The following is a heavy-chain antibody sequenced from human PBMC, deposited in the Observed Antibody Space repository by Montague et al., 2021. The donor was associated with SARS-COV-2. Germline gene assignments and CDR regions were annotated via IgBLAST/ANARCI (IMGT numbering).Heavy chain of an antibody. D-gene: IGHD6-19*01. Sequence: CAISGDSVSRNSAAWNWIRQSPSRGLEWLGRTYYRSKWYNDYAVSVKSRITINPDTSKSQFSLQLNSVTPEDTAEYYCARNIAVAGRAEGFDYWGQGTLVAVSS. CDR2: TYYRSKWYN. CDR3: ARNIAVAGRAEGFDY. V-gene: IGHV6-1*01. CDR1: GDSVSRNSAA. J-gene: IGHJ4*02.